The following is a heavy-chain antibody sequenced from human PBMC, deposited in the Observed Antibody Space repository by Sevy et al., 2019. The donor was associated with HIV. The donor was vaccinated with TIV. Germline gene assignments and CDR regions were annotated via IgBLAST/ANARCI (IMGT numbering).Heavy chain of an antibody. J-gene: IGHJ4*02. CDR3: ARDYLKVSGVWHYGGNSERDFDY. CDR1: GYSISSGYY. D-gene: IGHD4-17*01. V-gene: IGHV4-38-2*02. Sequence: SETLSLTCAVSGYSISSGYYWGWIRQPPGKGLEWIGSIYHSGSTYYNPSLKSRVTISVDTSKNQFSLKLSSVTAADTAVYYCARDYLKVSGVWHYGGNSERDFDYWGQGTLVTVSS. CDR2: IYHSGST.